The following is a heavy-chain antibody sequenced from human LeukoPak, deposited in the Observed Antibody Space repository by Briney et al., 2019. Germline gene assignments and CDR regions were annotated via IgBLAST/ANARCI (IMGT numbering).Heavy chain of an antibody. CDR3: ACCSSTSCYLPFGY. Sequence: GGFLRLSCAASGFTFSSYSMNWVRQAPGTGLEWVSYISSSSSTIYYADSVKGRFTISRDNAKNSLYLQMNSLRDEDTAVYYCACCSSTSCYLPFGYWGQGTLVTVPS. CDR2: ISSSSSTI. CDR1: GFTFSSYS. D-gene: IGHD2-2*01. J-gene: IGHJ4*02. V-gene: IGHV3-48*02.